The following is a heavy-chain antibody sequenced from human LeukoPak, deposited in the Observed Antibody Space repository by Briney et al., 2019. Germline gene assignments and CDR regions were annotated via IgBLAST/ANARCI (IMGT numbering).Heavy chain of an antibody. CDR1: GFTFSSYG. V-gene: IGHV3-30*02. D-gene: IGHD5-18*01. J-gene: IGHJ3*02. CDR2: IRYDGSNK. CDR3: ARPRGGYSYAYDAFDI. Sequence: PGGSLRLSCAASGFTFSSYGMHWVRQAPGKGLEWVAFIRYDGSNKYYADSVKGRFTISRDNSKNSLFLQMHSLRAEDTAFYYCARPRGGYSYAYDAFDIWGQGTMVTVSS.